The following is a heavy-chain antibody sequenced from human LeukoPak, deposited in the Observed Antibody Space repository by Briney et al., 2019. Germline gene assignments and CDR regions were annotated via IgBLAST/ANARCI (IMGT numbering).Heavy chain of an antibody. J-gene: IGHJ4*02. CDR1: GGSFSGYY. V-gene: IGHV4-34*01. CDR2: INHSGST. Sequence: SETLSLTCAVYGGSFSGYYWSWIRQPPGKGLEWIGEINHSGSTNYNPSLKSRVTISVDTSKNQFSLKLSSVTAADTAVYYCARDQGGGYCSSTNCYERLDYWGQGTLVTVSS. D-gene: IGHD2-2*01. CDR3: ARDQGGGYCSSTNCYERLDY.